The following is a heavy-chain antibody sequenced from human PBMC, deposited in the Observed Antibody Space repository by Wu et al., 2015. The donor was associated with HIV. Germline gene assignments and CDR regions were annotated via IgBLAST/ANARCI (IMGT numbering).Heavy chain of an antibody. CDR1: GYIFTNHY. CDR3: SRDGAGTSSSLY. V-gene: IGHV1-2*02. Sequence: QVQLVQSGAEMKEPGASVKVSCKASGYIFTNHYIHWVRQAPGQGLESVGWIDPNSGVTNSAQKFRGRVTMTRDTSISTAYMDLTRLVSDDTAVYYCSRDGAGTSSSLYWGQGTLVTVSS. D-gene: IGHD2-2*01. CDR2: IDPNSGVT. J-gene: IGHJ4*02.